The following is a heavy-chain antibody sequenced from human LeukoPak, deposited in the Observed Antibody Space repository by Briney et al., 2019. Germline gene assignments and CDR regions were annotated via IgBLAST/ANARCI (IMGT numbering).Heavy chain of an antibody. CDR2: IGTAGDT. CDR3: ASPGDFWSGYPPYYYYYMDV. J-gene: IGHJ6*03. CDR1: GFTFSSYD. D-gene: IGHD3-3*01. Sequence: GGSLRLSCAASGFTFSSYDMHWVRQVTGKGLEWVSGIGTAGDTYHVDSVKGRFTISRENARNSLYLQMNSLRAGDTAVYYCASPGDFWSGYPPYYYYYMDVWGKGTTVTVSS. V-gene: IGHV3-13*01.